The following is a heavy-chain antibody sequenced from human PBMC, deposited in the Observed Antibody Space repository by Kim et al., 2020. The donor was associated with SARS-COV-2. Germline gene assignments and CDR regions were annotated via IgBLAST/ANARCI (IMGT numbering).Heavy chain of an antibody. J-gene: IGHJ4*02. V-gene: IGHV3-30*04. Sequence: GGSLRLSCAASGFTFSSYAMHWVRQAQGKGLEWVAVISYDGSNKYYADSVKGRFTISRDNSKNTLYLQMNSLRAEDTAVYYCARVIHYDILTGSIDYWGQGTLVTVSS. CDR3: ARVIHYDILTGSIDY. CDR2: ISYDGSNK. CDR1: GFTFSSYA. D-gene: IGHD3-9*01.